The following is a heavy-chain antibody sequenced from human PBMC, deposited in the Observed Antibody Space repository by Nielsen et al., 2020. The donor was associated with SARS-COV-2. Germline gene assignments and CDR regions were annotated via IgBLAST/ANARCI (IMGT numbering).Heavy chain of an antibody. CDR1: GFTFSSYG. V-gene: IGHV3-30*03. J-gene: IGHJ6*03. CDR2: ISYDGSNK. CDR3: ARDLYDSSGYPPYYYYMDV. Sequence: GGSLRLSCAASGFTFSSYGMHWVRQAPGKGLEWVAVISYDGSNKYYADSVKGRFTISRDNSKNTLYLQMNSLRAEATAVYYCARDLYDSSGYPPYYYYMDVWGKGTTVTVSS. D-gene: IGHD3-22*01.